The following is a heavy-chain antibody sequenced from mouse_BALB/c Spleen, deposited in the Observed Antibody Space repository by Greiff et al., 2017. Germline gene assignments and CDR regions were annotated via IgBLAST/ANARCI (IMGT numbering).Heavy chain of an antibody. V-gene: IGHV5-6-5*01. Sequence: DVHLVESGGGLVKPGGSLKLSCAASGFTFSSYAMSWVRQTPEKRLEWVASISSGGSTYYPDSVKGRFTISRDNARNILYLQMSSLRSEDTAMYYCARGEDFYYAMDYWGQGTSVTVSS. J-gene: IGHJ4*01. CDR2: ISSGGST. CDR3: ARGEDFYYAMDY. CDR1: GFTFSSYA.